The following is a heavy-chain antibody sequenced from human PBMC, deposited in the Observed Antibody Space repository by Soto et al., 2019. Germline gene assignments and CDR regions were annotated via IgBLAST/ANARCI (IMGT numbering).Heavy chain of an antibody. V-gene: IGHV1-18*04. D-gene: IGHD3-16*01. CDR3: ARGGDYYYGLDV. Sequence: ASVKVSCKSSGYAFINYFVHWVRQAPGQGLEWMGWISAFNGQTNYIQKVQGRVTLTTEASTSTAYMELRSLRSDDTAVYYCARGGDYYYGLDVWGQGTTVTVSS. J-gene: IGHJ6*02. CDR1: GYAFINYF. CDR2: ISAFNGQT.